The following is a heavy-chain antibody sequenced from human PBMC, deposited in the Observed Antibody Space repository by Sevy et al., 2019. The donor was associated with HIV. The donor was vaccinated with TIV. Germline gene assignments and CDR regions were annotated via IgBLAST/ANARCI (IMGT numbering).Heavy chain of an antibody. Sequence: GGSLRLSCAASGFTFSTYAMSWVRQAPGKGLEWVAAISGSGGSTYYADSVKGRFTISRDKSKNTLYLQMNSLGVADTAVYYCAKGARTLYGLDVWGQGTTVTVSS. CDR3: AKGARTLYGLDV. J-gene: IGHJ6*02. V-gene: IGHV3-23*01. CDR2: ISGSGGST. D-gene: IGHD5-12*01. CDR1: GFTFSTYA.